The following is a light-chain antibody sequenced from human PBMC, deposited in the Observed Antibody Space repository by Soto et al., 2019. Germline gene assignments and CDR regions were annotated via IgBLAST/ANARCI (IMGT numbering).Light chain of an antibody. CDR1: SSNIGAGYD. CDR2: GNI. CDR3: RSYDSSLSGSI. Sequence: QSVLTQPPSVSVAPGQRVTISCTGSSSNIGAGYDVHWYQQLPGTAPKLLIYGNINRPSGVPDRFSGSKSGTSASLAITGLQAEDEADYYCRSYDSSLSGSIFGGGTKLPVL. V-gene: IGLV1-40*01. J-gene: IGLJ2*01.